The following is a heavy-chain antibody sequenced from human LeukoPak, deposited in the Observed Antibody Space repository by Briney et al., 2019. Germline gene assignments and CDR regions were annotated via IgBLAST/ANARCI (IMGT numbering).Heavy chain of an antibody. D-gene: IGHD3-22*01. CDR2: MSPSGTT. CDR1: GDSVSSGNYY. Sequence: SQTLSLTCTVSGDSVSSGNYYLSWIRQPPGKGLDWITYMSPSGTTKYNPSLKSRVTTSVDTSRTQFSLRLSSVTAADTAVYYCARGQDDRSGTFDYWGQGILVTVSS. V-gene: IGHV4-61*01. CDR3: ARGQDDRSGTFDY. J-gene: IGHJ4*02.